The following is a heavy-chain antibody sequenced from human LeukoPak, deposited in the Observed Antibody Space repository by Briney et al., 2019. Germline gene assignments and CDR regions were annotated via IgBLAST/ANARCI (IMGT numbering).Heavy chain of an antibody. CDR1: GGSISGGY. V-gene: IGHV4-4*09. J-gene: IGHJ4*02. CDR3: AKSYFDYSTYYSYYFNL. CDR2: VYTSGST. D-gene: IGHD4-11*01. Sequence: PSETLSLTCTVSGGSISGGYWSWIRQPPGRGLEWIGYVYTSGSTNYNPSLKSQVTVSVDTSKSQFALKLSSVTAADTAVYYCAKSYFDYSTYYSYYFNLWGQGALVTVSS.